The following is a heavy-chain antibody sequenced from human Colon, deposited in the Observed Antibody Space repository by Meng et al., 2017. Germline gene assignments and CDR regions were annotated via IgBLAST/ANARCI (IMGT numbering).Heavy chain of an antibody. J-gene: IGHJ5*02. CDR3: ARVCPPEYYYDSSGYLNWFDP. CDR1: GGSFSGYY. V-gene: IGHV4-34*01. Sequence: WGSGLFKLADTLSPTVGVDGGSFSGYYWSWIRQPPGKGLEWIGEINHSGSTNYNPSIKSRVTISVDTSKNQFSLKLSSVTAADTAVYYCARVCPPEYYYDSSGYLNWFDPWGQGTLVTVST. CDR2: INHSGST. D-gene: IGHD3-22*01.